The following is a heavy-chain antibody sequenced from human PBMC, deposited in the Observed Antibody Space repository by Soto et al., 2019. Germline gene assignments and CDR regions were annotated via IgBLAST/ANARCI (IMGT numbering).Heavy chain of an antibody. Sequence: PGGSLRLSCAASGFTFSNAWMSWVRQAPGKGLEWVGRIKSKTDGGTTDYAAPVKGRFTISRDDSKNTLYLQMNSLKTEDTAVYYCTTDGAALKSNSGWSALKFEDAFDIWGQGTMVTVSS. CDR3: TTDGAALKSNSGWSALKFEDAFDI. CDR1: GFTFSNAW. J-gene: IGHJ3*02. CDR2: IKSKTDGGTT. D-gene: IGHD6-19*01. V-gene: IGHV3-15*01.